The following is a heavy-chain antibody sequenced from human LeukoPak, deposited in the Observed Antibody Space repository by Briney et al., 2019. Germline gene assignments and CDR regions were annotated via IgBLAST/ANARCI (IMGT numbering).Heavy chain of an antibody. CDR2: ITSSGNTI. CDR3: AKGEWDIVATNAFDV. J-gene: IGHJ3*01. D-gene: IGHD5-12*01. Sequence: TGGSLRLSCAASGFTFSSYEMNWVRQAPGKGLGWIAYITSSGNTIHYADSVKGRFTISRDNANNSLCLQMNTLRAEDTAVYYCAKGEWDIVATNAFDVWGQGTMVTVSS. CDR1: GFTFSSYE. V-gene: IGHV3-48*03.